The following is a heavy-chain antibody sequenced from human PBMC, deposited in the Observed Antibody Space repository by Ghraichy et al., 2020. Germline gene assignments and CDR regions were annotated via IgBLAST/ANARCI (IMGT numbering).Heavy chain of an antibody. CDR3: ARDQNLWEYPPDAFDM. CDR1: GFTFSSYR. D-gene: IGHD1-26*01. CDR2: ISSSSRYI. J-gene: IGHJ3*02. Sequence: GGSLRLSCAASGFTFSSYRMNWVRQAPGKGLEWVSSISSSSRYIYYADSVKGRFTISRDNAKNSLYLQMNSLRAEDTAVYYCARDQNLWEYPPDAFDMWGQGTMVIFSS. V-gene: IGHV3-21*01.